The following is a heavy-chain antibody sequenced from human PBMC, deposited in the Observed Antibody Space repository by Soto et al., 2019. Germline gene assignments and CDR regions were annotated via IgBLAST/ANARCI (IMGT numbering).Heavy chain of an antibody. CDR2: INSDGSYA. V-gene: IGHV3-74*01. Sequence: GGSLRLSCAASGFNFSVYWMHWVRQAPGKGLVWVSRINSDGSYASSADSVKGRLTISRDNAKNTLYLQLNSLRAEDTAVYYCARGGAYGDYRSDYWGQGTLVTVSS. J-gene: IGHJ4*02. CDR3: ARGGAYGDYRSDY. CDR1: GFNFSVYW. D-gene: IGHD4-17*01.